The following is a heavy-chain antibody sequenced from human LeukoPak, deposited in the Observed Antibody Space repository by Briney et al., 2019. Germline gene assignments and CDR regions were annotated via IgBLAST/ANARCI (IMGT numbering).Heavy chain of an antibody. CDR2: IYYIGTA. CDR1: GDSISIGDYR. V-gene: IGHV4-30-4*01. CDR3: ARPRYTSSWLHAFDI. D-gene: IGHD6-13*01. Sequence: SETLSLTCSVSGDSISIGDYRWSWIRQSPGKGLEWIGYIYYIGTAYYNPSLRSRVALSADTSKNQFSLKLNSVTVADSAVYYCARPRYTSSWLHAFDIWGQGTMVTVSS. J-gene: IGHJ3*02.